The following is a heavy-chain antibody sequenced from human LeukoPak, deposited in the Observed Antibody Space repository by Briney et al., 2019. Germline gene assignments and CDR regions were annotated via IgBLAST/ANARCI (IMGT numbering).Heavy chain of an antibody. CDR1: GGSISSGSYY. Sequence: PSQTLSLTCTVSGGSISSGSYYWSWIRQPAGKGLEWIGRIYTSGSTNYNPSLKSRVTISVDTSKNQFSLKLSSVTAADTAVYFCASPRGDDSGGYYTWYFHHWGQGILATVSS. V-gene: IGHV4-61*02. D-gene: IGHD3-22*01. CDR3: ASPRGDDSGGYYTWYFHH. CDR2: IYTSGST. J-gene: IGHJ1*01.